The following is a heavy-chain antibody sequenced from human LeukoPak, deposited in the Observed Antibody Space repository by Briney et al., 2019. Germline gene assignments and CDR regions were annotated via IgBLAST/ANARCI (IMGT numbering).Heavy chain of an antibody. CDR2: ISWNSGSI. CDR1: GFTFDDYA. Sequence: PGGSLRLSCAASGFTFDDYAMHWVRQAPGKGLEWVSGISWNSGSIGYADSVKGRFTISRDNARNSLYLQMNSLRAEDTAVYFCACLRGPSDYWGQGTLVTVSS. D-gene: IGHD4-17*01. V-gene: IGHV3-9*01. CDR3: ACLRGPSDY. J-gene: IGHJ4*02.